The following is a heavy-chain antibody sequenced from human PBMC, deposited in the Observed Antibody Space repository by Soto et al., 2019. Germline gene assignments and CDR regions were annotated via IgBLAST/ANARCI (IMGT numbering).Heavy chain of an antibody. J-gene: IGHJ6*03. CDR1: GYTFTSYD. CDR2: MNPNSGNT. V-gene: IGHV1-8*01. D-gene: IGHD3-3*01. Sequence: ASVMVSCKASGYTFTSYDINSVRQTTGQELEWMGWMNPNSGNTGYAQKFQGRVTMTRNTSISTAYMELSSLRSEDTAVYYCARAATDFWSGYYTEGDYYYYMDVRGRGTTVTVSS. CDR3: ARAATDFWSGYYTEGDYYYYMDV.